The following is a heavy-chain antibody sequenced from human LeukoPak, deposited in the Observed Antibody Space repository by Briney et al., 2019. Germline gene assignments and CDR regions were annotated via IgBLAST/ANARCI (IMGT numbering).Heavy chain of an antibody. CDR1: GFTFSSYA. Sequence: PGGALRLSCAASGFTFSSYAMSWVRQAPGKGLEWVSAIRDSGSSTHYADSVKGRFTTSRDNSKNTLFLQMNSLRAEDTAVYYCARQMTPHGNFDYWGQGTLVTVSS. J-gene: IGHJ4*02. CDR2: IRDSGSST. D-gene: IGHD1-26*01. V-gene: IGHV3-23*01. CDR3: ARQMTPHGNFDY.